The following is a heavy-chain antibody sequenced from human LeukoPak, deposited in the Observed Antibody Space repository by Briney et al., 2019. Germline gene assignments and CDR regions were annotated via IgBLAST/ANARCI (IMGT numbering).Heavy chain of an antibody. Sequence: ASVKVSCKASGYTFTSYYMHWVRQAPGQGLGWMGIINPSGGSTSYAQKFQGRVTMTRDTSTSTVYMELSSLRSEDTAVYYCARDIYYDSSGYPSFDYWGQGTLVTVSS. CDR3: ARDIYYDSSGYPSFDY. CDR2: INPSGGST. V-gene: IGHV1-46*01. CDR1: GYTFTSYY. D-gene: IGHD3-22*01. J-gene: IGHJ4*02.